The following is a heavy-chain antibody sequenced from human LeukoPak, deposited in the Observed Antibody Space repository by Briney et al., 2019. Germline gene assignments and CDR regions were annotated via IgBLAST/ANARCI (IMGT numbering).Heavy chain of an antibody. V-gene: IGHV4-59*08. CDR2: IYHSGST. D-gene: IGHD2-21*02. CDR3: ARYGGDRSGAFDI. Sequence: SSETLSLTCTVSGGSISSYYWGWIRQPPGKGLEWIGSIYHSGSTYYNPSLKSRVTISVDTSKNQFSLKLSSVTAADTAVYYCARYGGDRSGAFDIWGQGTMVTVSS. CDR1: GGSISSYY. J-gene: IGHJ3*02.